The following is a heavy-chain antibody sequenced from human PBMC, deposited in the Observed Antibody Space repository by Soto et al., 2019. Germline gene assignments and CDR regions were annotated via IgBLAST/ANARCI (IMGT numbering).Heavy chain of an antibody. CDR3: ARGGPTVVTPGWDYCYGMDV. CDR2: ISYDGSNK. J-gene: IGHJ6*02. D-gene: IGHD4-17*01. V-gene: IGHV3-30-3*01. Sequence: PGGSLRLSCAASGFTFSSYAMHWVRQAPGKGLEWVAVISYDGSNKYYADSVKGRFTISRDNSKNTLYLQMNSLRAEDTAVYYCARGGPTVVTPGWDYCYGMDVWGQGTTVTVSS. CDR1: GFTFSSYA.